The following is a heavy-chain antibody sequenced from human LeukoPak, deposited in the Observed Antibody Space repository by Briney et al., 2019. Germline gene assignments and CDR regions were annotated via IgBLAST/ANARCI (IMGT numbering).Heavy chain of an antibody. J-gene: IGHJ4*02. CDR1: GYTFTTYG. Sequence: ASVKVSCKASGYTFTTYGITWVRQAPGQGLEWMGWISAYNGNTKYAQKLQGRVTMTTDTFTSTAYMELRSLRSDDTAVYYCARDRGSGYYRRYFDSWGRGTLVTVSS. CDR2: ISAYNGNT. V-gene: IGHV1-18*01. CDR3: ARDRGSGYYRRYFDS. D-gene: IGHD3-22*01.